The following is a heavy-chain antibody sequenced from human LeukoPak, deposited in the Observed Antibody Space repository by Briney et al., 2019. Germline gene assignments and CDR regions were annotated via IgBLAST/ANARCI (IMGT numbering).Heavy chain of an antibody. CDR2: ISGSGGST. V-gene: IGHV3-23*01. D-gene: IGHD1-26*01. J-gene: IGHJ4*02. CDR1: GFTFSSYA. Sequence: PGGSLRLSCAASGFTFSSYAMSWVRQAPGKGLEWVSAISGSGGSTYYVDSVKGRFTISRDNSKNTLYLQMNSLRAEDTAVYYCAKDKPDWYSGSYYDYWGQGTLVTVSS. CDR3: AKDKPDWYSGSYYDY.